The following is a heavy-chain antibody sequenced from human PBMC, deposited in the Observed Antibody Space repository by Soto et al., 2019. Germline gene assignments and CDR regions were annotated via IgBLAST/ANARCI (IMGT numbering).Heavy chain of an antibody. CDR1: GFTFSSYG. Sequence: QVQLVESGGGVVQPGRSLRLSCAASGFTFSSYGMHWVRQAPGKGLEWVAVIWYDGSNKYYADSVKGRFTISRDNSKNTLYLQMNSLRAEDTAVYYCARDIEDIVLMVPNGGYFDYWGQGTLVTDSS. CDR2: IWYDGSNK. J-gene: IGHJ4*02. V-gene: IGHV3-33*01. CDR3: ARDIEDIVLMVPNGGYFDY. D-gene: IGHD2-8*01.